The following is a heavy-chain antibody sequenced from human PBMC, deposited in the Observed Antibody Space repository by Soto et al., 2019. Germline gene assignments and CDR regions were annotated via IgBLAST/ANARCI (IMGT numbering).Heavy chain of an antibody. CDR3: ARAGTYYYDSSGYYGPSLFDP. CDR2: INHSGST. CDR1: GGSFSGYY. D-gene: IGHD3-22*01. J-gene: IGHJ5*02. Sequence: SETLSLTCAVYGGSFSGYYWSWIRQPPGKGLEWIGEINHSGSTNYNPSLKSRVTISVDTSKNQFSLKLSSVTAADTAVYYCARAGTYYYDSSGYYGPSLFDPWGQGTLVTVS. V-gene: IGHV4-34*01.